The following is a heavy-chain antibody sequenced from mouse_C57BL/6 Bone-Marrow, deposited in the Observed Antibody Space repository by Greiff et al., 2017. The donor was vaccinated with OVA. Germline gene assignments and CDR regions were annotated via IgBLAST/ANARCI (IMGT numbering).Heavy chain of an antibody. Sequence: VQRVESGPGLVQPSQSLSITCTVSGFSLTSYGVHWVRQSPGKGLEWLGVIWSGGSTDYNAAFISRLSISKDNSKSQVFFKMNSLQADDTAIYYCATTNWDEDAMDYWGQGTSVTVSS. CDR3: ATTNWDEDAMDY. D-gene: IGHD4-1*01. J-gene: IGHJ4*01. CDR2: IWSGGST. CDR1: GFSLTSYG. V-gene: IGHV2-2*01.